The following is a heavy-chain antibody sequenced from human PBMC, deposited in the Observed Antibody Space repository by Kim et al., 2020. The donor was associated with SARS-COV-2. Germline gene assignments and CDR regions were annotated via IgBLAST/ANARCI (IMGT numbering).Heavy chain of an antibody. CDR2: IIPIFGTA. CDR1: GGTFSSYA. J-gene: IGHJ5*02. D-gene: IGHD3-9*01. Sequence: SVKVSCKASGGTFSSYAISWVRQAPGQGLEWMGGIIPIFGTANYAQKFQGRVTITADESTSTAYMELSSLRSEDTAVYYCARDSSYYDILTGFNWFDPWGQGTLVTVSS. CDR3: ARDSSYYDILTGFNWFDP. V-gene: IGHV1-69*13.